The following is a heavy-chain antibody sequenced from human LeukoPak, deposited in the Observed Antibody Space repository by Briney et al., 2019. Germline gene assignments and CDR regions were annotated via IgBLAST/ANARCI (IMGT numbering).Heavy chain of an antibody. CDR2: IRPSGDNT. CDR3: ARAAGWHWFDP. J-gene: IGHJ5*02. CDR1: GFTFSSYD. V-gene: IGHV3-23*01. Sequence: GGSLRLPCAASGFTFSSYDMTWVRQAPGRGLEWVSSIRPSGDNTYYGDSVKGRFTISRDNSKNTVYLQMNNMRVDDTAVYYCARAAGWHWFDPWGQGTLVTVSS. D-gene: IGHD6-19*01.